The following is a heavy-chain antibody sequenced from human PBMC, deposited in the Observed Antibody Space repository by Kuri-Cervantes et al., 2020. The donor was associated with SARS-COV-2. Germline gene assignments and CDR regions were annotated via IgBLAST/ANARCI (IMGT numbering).Heavy chain of an antibody. J-gene: IGHJ4*02. CDR1: GFTFGSYV. D-gene: IGHD2-21*02. CDR3: ARACCGGDCEFDY. Sequence: GESLKISCATSGFTFGSYVMNWVRQAPGKGLEWVSTISVSGGSTYYADSVKGRFTISRDSSENTLYLQMNSLRAEDTAVYYCARACCGGDCEFDYWGQGTLVTVSS. CDR2: ISVSGGST. V-gene: IGHV3-23*01.